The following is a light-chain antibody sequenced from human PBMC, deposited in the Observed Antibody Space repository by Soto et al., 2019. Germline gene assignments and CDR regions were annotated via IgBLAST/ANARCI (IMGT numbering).Light chain of an antibody. V-gene: IGLV2-14*01. CDR1: SSDVGGYNY. CDR2: DVS. CDR3: SSYTSSSTLSV. J-gene: IGLJ1*01. Sequence: QSVLTQPASVSGSPGQSITISCTGTSSDVGGYNYVSWYQQRPGKAPKLMIYDVSNRPSGVSNRFSGSKSGNTASLTISGLQAEYEADYYCSSYTSSSTLSVFGTGTKVTVL.